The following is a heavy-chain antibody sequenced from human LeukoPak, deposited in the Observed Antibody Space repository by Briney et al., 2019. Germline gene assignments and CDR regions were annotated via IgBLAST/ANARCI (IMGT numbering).Heavy chain of an antibody. CDR1: GYTFTSYD. V-gene: IGHV1-8*01. D-gene: IGHD2-2*02. CDR2: MNPNSGNT. Sequence: ASVKVSCKASGYTFTSYDINWVRQVTGQGLEWMGWMNPNSGNTGYAQKFQGRVTMTRNTSISTAYMELSSLRSEDTAVYYCARGSMGYQLLYVPSYYYYYGMDVWGQGTTVTVSS. J-gene: IGHJ6*02. CDR3: ARGSMGYQLLYVPSYYYYYGMDV.